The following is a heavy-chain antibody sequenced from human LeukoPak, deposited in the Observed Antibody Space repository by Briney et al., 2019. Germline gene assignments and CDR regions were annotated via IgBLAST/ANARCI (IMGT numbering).Heavy chain of an antibody. V-gene: IGHV4-4*02. J-gene: IGHJ2*01. CDR2: IDHSGST. Sequence: GPLSLTCAVSGGSISSSKWWRWVRQPPGRGLECLGEIDHSGSTNYNPSLKSRVTISVDKSKNQFSLKLSSVSAADTAVYYCAREGYCSGGSCAEGLTWYFDLWGRGTLVTVSS. D-gene: IGHD2-15*01. CDR3: AREGYCSGGSCAEGLTWYFDL. CDR1: GGSISSSKW.